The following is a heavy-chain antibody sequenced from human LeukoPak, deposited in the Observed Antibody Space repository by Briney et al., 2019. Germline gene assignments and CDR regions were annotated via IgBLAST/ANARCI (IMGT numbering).Heavy chain of an antibody. J-gene: IGHJ6*02. CDR3: ARNHGMDV. V-gene: IGHV5-51*01. CDR1: GYTIGSFSSNW. CDR2: IYPGDSDT. Sequence: GESLKISCKGSGYTIGSFSSNWIGWVRQMPGKGLEWMGIIYPGDSDTRYSPSFQGQVTISADKSISTAYLQWSSLKASDTAMYYCARNHGMDVWGQGTTVTVSS.